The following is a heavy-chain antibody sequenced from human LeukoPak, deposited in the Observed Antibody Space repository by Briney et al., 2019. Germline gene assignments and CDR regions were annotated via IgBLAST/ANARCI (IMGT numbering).Heavy chain of an antibody. D-gene: IGHD3-22*01. J-gene: IGHJ1*01. CDR2: MKSDGGT. V-gene: IGHV3-74*01. Sequence: GGSRRLSCAASGFTFSSDWMHWVRQAPGKGLVWVSRMKSDGGTRYADSVKGRFTISRDNAKNTVSLQMTSLRAEDTGVYYCARAPSDIGGYYPEYFRHWGQGTLVIVSS. CDR1: GFTFSSDW. CDR3: ARAPSDIGGYYPEYFRH.